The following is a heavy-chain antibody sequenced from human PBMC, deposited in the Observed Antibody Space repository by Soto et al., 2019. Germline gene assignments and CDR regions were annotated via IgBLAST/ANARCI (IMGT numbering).Heavy chain of an antibody. CDR2: IYHSGST. CDR3: ARVLEPTKTNAFDI. J-gene: IGHJ3*02. CDR1: GGSISSGGYS. D-gene: IGHD1-1*01. V-gene: IGHV4-30-2*01. Sequence: PSETLSLTCAVSGGSISSGGYSWSWIRQPPGKGLEWIGYIYHSGSTYYNPSLKSRVTISVDRSKNQFSLKLSSVTAADTAVYYCARVLEPTKTNAFDIWGQGTMVTVSS.